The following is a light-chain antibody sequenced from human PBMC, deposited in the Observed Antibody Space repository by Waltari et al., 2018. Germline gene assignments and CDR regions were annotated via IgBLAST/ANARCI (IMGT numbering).Light chain of an antibody. Sequence: QRVTISCTGSSFNIGTSYDVHWYQQLPGAAPKLLIYNNNNRPSGVPDRFLGSTSGTSASLTITGLQPEDEADYYCQSYDSTLGGWGVFGGGTKLTVL. CDR1: SFNIGTSYD. CDR2: NNN. J-gene: IGLJ2*01. CDR3: QSYDSTLGGWGV. V-gene: IGLV1-40*01.